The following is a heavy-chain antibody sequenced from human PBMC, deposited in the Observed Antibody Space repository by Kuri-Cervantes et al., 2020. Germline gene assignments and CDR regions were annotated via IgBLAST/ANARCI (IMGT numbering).Heavy chain of an antibody. J-gene: IGHJ3*02. CDR2: IGSAVDT. Sequence: GESLKISCAASGFTFSYYGKGLVWVSGIGSAVDTYYPGSVKGRFTISRENARNSLYLQMNSLRAEDTAVYYCAREGGDKMDAFDIWGQGTMVTVSS. D-gene: IGHD3-16*01. CDR3: AREGGDKMDAFDI. CDR1: GFTFSYYG. V-gene: IGHV3-13*01.